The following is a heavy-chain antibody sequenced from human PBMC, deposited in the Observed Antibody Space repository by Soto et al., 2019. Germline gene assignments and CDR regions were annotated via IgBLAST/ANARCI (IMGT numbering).Heavy chain of an antibody. V-gene: IGHV4-38-2*01. Sequence: SETLSLTCVVSGYSISSGYYWGWIRQPPGKGLEWIGSISHSGSTYCNPSLKSRVTISVDTSKTHFSLRLSSVTAADTAIYYCATRITVFGLLIPPFDPWGQGTQVTVSS. CDR2: ISHSGST. CDR3: ATRITVFGLLIPPFDP. D-gene: IGHD3-3*01. CDR1: GYSISSGYY. J-gene: IGHJ5*02.